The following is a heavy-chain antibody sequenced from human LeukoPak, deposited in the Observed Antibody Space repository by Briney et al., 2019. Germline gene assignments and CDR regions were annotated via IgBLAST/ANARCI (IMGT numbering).Heavy chain of an antibody. J-gene: IGHJ4*02. CDR2: IKQDGSEE. V-gene: IGHV3-7*01. CDR3: ARDSHNSARFGHFFDY. CDR1: GFTFSNYW. Sequence: PGGSLRLSCAASGFTFSNYWMSWVRQAPGKGLEWVASIKQDGSEEYYVDSVKGRFTISRDNAQNSLFLQMNSLRAEDTAVYYCARDSHNSARFGHFFDYLGQGTLVTVSS. D-gene: IGHD3-10*01.